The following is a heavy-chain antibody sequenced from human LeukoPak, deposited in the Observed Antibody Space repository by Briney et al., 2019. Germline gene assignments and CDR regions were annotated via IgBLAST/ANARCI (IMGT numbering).Heavy chain of an antibody. Sequence: GGSLRLSCTVSGFTFSSNSMSWVRQAPGKGLEWVSFIYSDNTHYSDSVKGRFTISRDNSKNTLYLQMNSLRAEDTAVYYCARDGLVVVPAAMASYYYYYMDVWGKGTTVTISS. CDR2: IYSDNT. J-gene: IGHJ6*03. V-gene: IGHV3-53*01. CDR3: ARDGLVVVPAAMASYYYYYMDV. CDR1: GFTFSSNS. D-gene: IGHD2-2*01.